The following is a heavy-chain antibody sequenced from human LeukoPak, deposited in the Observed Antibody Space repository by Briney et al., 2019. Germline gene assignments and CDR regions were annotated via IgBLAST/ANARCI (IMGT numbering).Heavy chain of an antibody. Sequence: SETLFLTCTVSGGSISSYYWSWIRQPPGKGLEWIGYIYYSGSTNYNPSLKSRVTISVDTSKNQFSLNLSSVTAADTAVYYCARGGGYSGYDFGYWGQGTLVTVSS. CDR3: ARGGGYSGYDFGY. V-gene: IGHV4-59*01. J-gene: IGHJ4*02. D-gene: IGHD5-12*01. CDR2: IYYSGST. CDR1: GGSISSYY.